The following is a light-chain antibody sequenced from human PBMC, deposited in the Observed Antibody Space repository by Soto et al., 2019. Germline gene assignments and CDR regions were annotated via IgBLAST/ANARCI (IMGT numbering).Light chain of an antibody. CDR2: GDS. J-gene: IGLJ2*01. CDR3: SSWHGTLNGVV. V-gene: IGLV1-44*01. Sequence: QLVLTQPPSASGTPGQRFTISCSGSTSNIGRNSVYWYQQLPGTAPKLLIYGDSQRPSGVPDRFSGSKSGTSASLAISGLQSEDEADYYCSSWHGTLNGVVFGGGTKLTVL. CDR1: TSNIGRNS.